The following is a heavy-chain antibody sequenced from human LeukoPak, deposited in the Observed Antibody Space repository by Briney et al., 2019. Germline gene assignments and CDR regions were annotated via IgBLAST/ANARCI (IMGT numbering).Heavy chain of an antibody. Sequence: SETLSLTCTVSGVSIVRHYWIWIRQPPGKGLEWIGHISYSGSTNYNPSLKSRVTISVDTSKNQVPLRLSSVTAADTAVYYCARAGEGDEGWDYWGQGTLVTVSS. CDR1: GVSIVRHY. V-gene: IGHV4-59*11. CDR2: ISYSGST. D-gene: IGHD7-27*01. J-gene: IGHJ4*02. CDR3: ARAGEGDEGWDY.